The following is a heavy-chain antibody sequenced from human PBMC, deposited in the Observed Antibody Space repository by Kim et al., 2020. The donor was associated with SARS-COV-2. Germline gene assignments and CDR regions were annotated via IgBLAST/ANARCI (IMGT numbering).Heavy chain of an antibody. CDR2: IKEDGSEK. CDR1: GFTFSKFW. J-gene: IGHJ2*01. Sequence: GGSLRLSCAASGFTFSKFWMSWVRQAPGKGLEWVANIKEDGSEKIYVDSVKGRFTISRDNAKNSLYLQMNSLRAEDTAVYYCASPGRPDTAMKRWYHDLWGRGTLVTVSS. D-gene: IGHD5-18*01. CDR3: ASPGRPDTAMKRWYHDL. V-gene: IGHV3-7*01.